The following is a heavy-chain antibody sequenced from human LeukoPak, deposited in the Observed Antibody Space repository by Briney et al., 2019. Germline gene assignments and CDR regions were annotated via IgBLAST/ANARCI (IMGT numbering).Heavy chain of an antibody. V-gene: IGHV4-61*02. CDR3: AREGCDFWSGYLYNWFDP. Sequence: PSQTLSLTCTVSGGSISSGSYYWSWIRQPAGKGLEWIGRIYTSGSTNYNPSLKSRVTISVDTSKNQFSLKLSSVTAADTAVYYCAREGCDFWSGYLYNWFDPWGQGTLVTVSS. D-gene: IGHD3-3*01. J-gene: IGHJ5*02. CDR1: GGSISSGSYY. CDR2: IYTSGST.